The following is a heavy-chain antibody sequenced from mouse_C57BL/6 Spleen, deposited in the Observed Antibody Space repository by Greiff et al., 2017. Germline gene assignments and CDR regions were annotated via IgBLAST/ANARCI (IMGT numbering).Heavy chain of an antibody. CDR2: ISDGGSYT. CDR1: GFTFSSYA. V-gene: IGHV5-4*01. D-gene: IGHD2-4*01. Sequence: EVQRVESGGGLMKPGGSLKLSCAASGFTFSSYAMSWVRQTPEKRLEWVATISDGGSYTYYPDNVKGRFTISRDNAKNNLYLQMSHLKSEDTAMYYCARSTMITTRYFDVWGTGTTVTVSS. J-gene: IGHJ1*03. CDR3: ARSTMITTRYFDV.